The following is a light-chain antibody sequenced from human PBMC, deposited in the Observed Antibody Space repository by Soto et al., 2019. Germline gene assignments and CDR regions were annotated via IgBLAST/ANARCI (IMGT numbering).Light chain of an antibody. V-gene: IGKV3D-15*01. CDR3: QQFSSYPLT. CDR1: QSFVIN. CDR2: DAS. J-gene: IGKJ4*01. Sequence: DIVMTQSPATLSVSPGERATLSCRASQSFVINLAWYQQKPCQAPRLLIYDASYRATGIPDRFSGGGSGTDFTLTISRLEPEDFAVYYCQQFSSYPLTFGGGTKVDI.